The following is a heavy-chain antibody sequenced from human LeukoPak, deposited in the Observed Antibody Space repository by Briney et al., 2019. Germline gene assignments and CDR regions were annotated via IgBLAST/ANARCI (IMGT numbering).Heavy chain of an antibody. Sequence: PETLSLTCAVSGYSISSGYYWGWIRQPPGKGLEWIGNIYHSGSTYYNPSLKSRFTISVDTSKNQFSLKLNSVTAADTAVYYCARGATSGSYESDYWGQGTLVTVSS. D-gene: IGHD1-26*01. CDR3: ARGATSGSYESDY. CDR2: IYHSGST. V-gene: IGHV4-38-2*01. J-gene: IGHJ4*02. CDR1: GYSISSGYY.